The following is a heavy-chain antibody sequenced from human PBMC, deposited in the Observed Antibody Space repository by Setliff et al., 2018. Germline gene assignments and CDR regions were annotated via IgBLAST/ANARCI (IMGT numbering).Heavy chain of an antibody. Sequence: PGGSLRLSCAAFGFTFSSYGMHWVRQAPGKGLEWVSCISGSSSYIHYADSMKGRFTISRDDSKNTLYLQMLSLRAEDTAVYYCAKGGSDFWSELDYWGQGTLVTVSS. CDR1: GFTFSSYG. J-gene: IGHJ4*02. V-gene: IGHV3-21*04. D-gene: IGHD3-3*01. CDR3: AKGGSDFWSELDY. CDR2: ISGSSSYI.